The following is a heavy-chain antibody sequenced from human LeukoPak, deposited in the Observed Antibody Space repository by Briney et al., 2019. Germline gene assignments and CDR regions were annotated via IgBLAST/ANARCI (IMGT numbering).Heavy chain of an antibody. Sequence: GASVKVSCKASGYTFTSYAMNWVRQAPGQGLEWMGWINTNTGNPTYAQGFTGRFVFSLDTSVSTAYLQISSLKAEDTAMYYCARDHDFLSGHSRRDFDYWGQGTLVTVSS. J-gene: IGHJ4*02. CDR1: GYTFTSYA. D-gene: IGHD3-3*01. CDR2: INTNTGNP. V-gene: IGHV7-4-1*02. CDR3: ARDHDFLSGHSRRDFDY.